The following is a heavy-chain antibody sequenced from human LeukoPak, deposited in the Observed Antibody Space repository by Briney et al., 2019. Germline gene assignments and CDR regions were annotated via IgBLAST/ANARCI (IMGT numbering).Heavy chain of an antibody. CDR2: ISALNGNA. Sequence: ASVTVSCKASGCTFTDYGFTWVRQAPGQGLEWMGWISALNGNANYAHKFRGRVTLTRDTSTGTAYMELRSLKSDDTAVYYCARDEQYQLMILDFWGQGTLITVSS. CDR1: GCTFTDYG. CDR3: ARDEQYQLMILDF. J-gene: IGHJ4*02. V-gene: IGHV1-18*01. D-gene: IGHD3-16*01.